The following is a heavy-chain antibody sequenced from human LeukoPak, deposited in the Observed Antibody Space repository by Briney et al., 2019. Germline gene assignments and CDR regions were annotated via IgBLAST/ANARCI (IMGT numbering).Heavy chain of an antibody. Sequence: SETLSLTCAVYGGSFSGYYWSWIRQPPGKGLEWIGEINHSGSTNYNPSLKSRVTISVDTSKNQFSLKLSSVTAADTAVYYCASTSSIAARLGYFDYWGQGTLVTVSS. J-gene: IGHJ4*02. V-gene: IGHV4-34*01. CDR1: GGSFSGYY. CDR3: ASTSSIAARLGYFDY. D-gene: IGHD6-6*01. CDR2: INHSGST.